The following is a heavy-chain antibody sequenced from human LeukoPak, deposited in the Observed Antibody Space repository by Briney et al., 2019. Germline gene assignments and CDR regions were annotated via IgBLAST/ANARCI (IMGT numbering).Heavy chain of an antibody. D-gene: IGHD6-13*01. J-gene: IGHJ5*02. Sequence: GRSLRLSCAASGFTFDDYAMHWVRQAPGKGLEWVSGISWNSGSIGYADSVKGRFTISRDNAKNSLYLQMNSLRAEDTALYYCAKDLYSSSWYDRMGLDPWGQGTLVTVSS. V-gene: IGHV3-9*01. CDR2: ISWNSGSI. CDR3: AKDLYSSSWYDRMGLDP. CDR1: GFTFDDYA.